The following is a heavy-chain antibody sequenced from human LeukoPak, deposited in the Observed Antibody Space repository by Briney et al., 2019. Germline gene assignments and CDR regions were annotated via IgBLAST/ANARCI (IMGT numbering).Heavy chain of an antibody. J-gene: IGHJ6*03. CDR3: ARDYYDFWSGYYYYYYYMDV. CDR2: MNPNSGNT. D-gene: IGHD3-3*01. V-gene: IGHV1-8*01. Sequence: ASVKVSCKASGYTFTSYDINWVRQATGQGLEWMGWMNPNSGNTGYAQKFQGRVIMTRNTSISTAYMELSSLRSEDTAVYYCARDYYDFWSGYYYYYYYMDVWGKGTTVTVSS. CDR1: GYTFTSYD.